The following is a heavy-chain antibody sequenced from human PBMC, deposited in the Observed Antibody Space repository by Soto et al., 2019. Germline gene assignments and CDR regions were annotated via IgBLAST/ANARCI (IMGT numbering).Heavy chain of an antibody. V-gene: IGHV4-61*03. CDR1: GDSVTTGSYY. J-gene: IGHJ4*02. CDR3: ARRDYAIDS. Sequence: SETLSLTCKVSGDSVTTGSYYWTCIRQPPGKGREWIGYIYYSGSXNYNRSLESRAAIFADKSGSHVSLNLTSVTADDTAVYYCARRDYAIDSWGRGTLVTVSS. D-gene: IGHD4-17*01. CDR2: IYYSGSX.